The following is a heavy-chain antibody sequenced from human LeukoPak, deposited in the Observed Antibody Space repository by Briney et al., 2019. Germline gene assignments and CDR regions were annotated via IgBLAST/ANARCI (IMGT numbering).Heavy chain of an antibody. D-gene: IGHD6-19*01. CDR1: GGSISSYY. J-gene: IGHJ4*02. CDR2: IYYSGST. Sequence: PSETLSLTCTVSGGSISSYYWSWIRQPPGKGLEWIGYIYYSGSTNYNPSLKSRVTISVDTSKNQFSLKLSSVTAADTAVYYCARGGGSEYYFDYWGQGTLVTVSS. V-gene: IGHV4-59*12. CDR3: ARGGGSEYYFDY.